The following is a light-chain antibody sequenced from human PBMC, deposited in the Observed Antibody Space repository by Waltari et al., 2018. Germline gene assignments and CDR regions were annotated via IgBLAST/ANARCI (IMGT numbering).Light chain of an antibody. J-gene: IGKJ2*01. CDR3: MQALQTPPYT. CDR2: LGS. Sequence: DIVMTQSPLSLPVTPGEPASISCRSSQSLLHSNGYNYLDWYLQKPGQSPQLLIYLGSNRASGVPDRFSGSGSGTDFTLKISRVEAEDVGVYYCMQALQTPPYTFGQ. V-gene: IGKV2-28*01. CDR1: QSLLHSNGYNY.